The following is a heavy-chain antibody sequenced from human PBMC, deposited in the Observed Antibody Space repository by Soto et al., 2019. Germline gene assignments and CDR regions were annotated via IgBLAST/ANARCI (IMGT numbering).Heavy chain of an antibody. Sequence: QVQLVESGGGVVQPGRSLRLSCAASGFTFSSYAMHWVRQAPGKGLEWVAVISYDGSNKYYADSVKGRFTISRDNSKNTLYLQMNRLRAEDTAVYYCAGGTYYYDSSGYYVGYWGQGALVTVSS. D-gene: IGHD3-22*01. J-gene: IGHJ4*02. CDR2: ISYDGSNK. CDR3: AGGTYYYDSSGYYVGY. V-gene: IGHV3-30-3*01. CDR1: GFTFSSYA.